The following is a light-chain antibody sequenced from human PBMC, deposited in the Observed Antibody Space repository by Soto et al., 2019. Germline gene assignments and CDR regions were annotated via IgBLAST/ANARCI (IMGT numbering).Light chain of an antibody. V-gene: IGLV2-8*01. CDR3: SSYAGSNTFV. Sequence: QSALTQPPSASGSPGQSVTISCTGTSSDVGGYNYVSWYQQHPGKAPKLMIYEVSKRPSGGPDRFAGSKSGNTASLTVSGLQAEDEADYDCSSYAGSNTFVFGTGTTVTVL. CDR2: EVS. CDR1: SSDVGGYNY. J-gene: IGLJ1*01.